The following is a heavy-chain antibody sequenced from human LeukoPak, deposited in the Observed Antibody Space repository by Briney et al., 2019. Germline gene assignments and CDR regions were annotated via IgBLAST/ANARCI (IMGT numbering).Heavy chain of an antibody. J-gene: IGHJ4*02. CDR1: GFTVINNY. CDR3: TRVLVVYSSGYYGYYFHY. Sequence: GGSLRLSCAASGFTVINNYMTWVRQAPGKGLEWVSVIYSGGSTYYADPVRGRFTISRDNSKNTLYLQMNSLRAEDTAVYYCTRVLVVYSSGYYGYYFHYWGQGTLVTVSS. CDR2: IYSGGST. V-gene: IGHV3-53*01. D-gene: IGHD3-22*01.